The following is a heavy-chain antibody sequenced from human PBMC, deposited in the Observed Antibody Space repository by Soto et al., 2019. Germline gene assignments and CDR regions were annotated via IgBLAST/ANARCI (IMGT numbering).Heavy chain of an antibody. CDR3: ARDELGGAYDLWH. Sequence: EVQLMESGGGLVQPGGSLRLSCAASGITVTNCFMTWVRQAPGKGLEWVSVISSAGGTYYADSVKGRFTISRDNYRNTLHLPMTPRRAEDTAVYYCARDELGGAYDLWHGGQGTLVTVSS. CDR2: ISSAGGT. D-gene: IGHD3-3*01. CDR1: GITVTNCF. J-gene: IGHJ4*02. V-gene: IGHV3-66*01.